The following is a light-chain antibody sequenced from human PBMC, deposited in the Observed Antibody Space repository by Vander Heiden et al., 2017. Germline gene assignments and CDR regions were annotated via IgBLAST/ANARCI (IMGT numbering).Light chain of an antibody. CDR1: QSVSNSY. CDR3: QQYGSSPPYT. J-gene: IGKJ2*01. CDR2: DAS. Sequence: IVLTQSPATLSFSPGERAAISCVASQSVSNSYLAWYQHKPGLAPRLLIYDASRRATGIPDRFSGRGSGTDFTLTISRLEPEDFAVYYCQQYGSSPPYTFGQGTKLEIK. V-gene: IGKV3D-20*01.